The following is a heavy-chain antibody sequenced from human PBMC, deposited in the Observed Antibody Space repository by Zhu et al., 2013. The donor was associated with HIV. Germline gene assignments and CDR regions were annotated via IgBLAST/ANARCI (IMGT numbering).Heavy chain of an antibody. J-gene: IGHJ4*02. Sequence: QVQLVQSGAEVKKPGASVKVSCKASGYTFTSYGISWVRQAPGQGLEWMGWISAYNGNTNYAQKLQGRVTMTTDTSTSTAYMELRSLRSDDTAVYYCARAIPNYCSSTSCYDGSPDYWGRGNPWSPSPQ. CDR3: ARAIPNYCSSTSCYDGSPDY. CDR1: GYTFTSYG. CDR2: ISAYNGNT. V-gene: IGHV1-18*04. D-gene: IGHD2-2*01.